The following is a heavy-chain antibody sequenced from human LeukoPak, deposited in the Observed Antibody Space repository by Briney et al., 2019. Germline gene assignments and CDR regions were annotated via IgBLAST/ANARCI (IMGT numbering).Heavy chain of an antibody. D-gene: IGHD5-12*01. CDR2: IYYSGST. CDR1: GGSISSYY. Sequence: SETLSLTCTVSGGSISSYYWSCIRQPPGKGVEWIGYIYYSGSTNYNPSLKSRVTISVDTYKNQFSLKLSSVPAADTAVYYCARYVVATTREYYYYYMDVWGKGTTVTVSS. CDR3: ARYVVATTREYYYYYMDV. V-gene: IGHV4-59*01. J-gene: IGHJ6*03.